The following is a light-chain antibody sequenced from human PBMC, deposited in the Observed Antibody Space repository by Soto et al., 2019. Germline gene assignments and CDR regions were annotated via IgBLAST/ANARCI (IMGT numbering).Light chain of an antibody. Sequence: QSVLAQPASVSGSPGQSITISCTGTSTDVDGYKYVSWYQQHPGTAPKLMIFEVNGRPSGVSDRFSGSKSGNTASLTISGLQPEDEADYYCSSFSSSSTPYVFGTGTKVTVL. J-gene: IGLJ1*01. CDR2: EVN. V-gene: IGLV2-14*01. CDR1: STDVDGYKY. CDR3: SSFSSSSTPYV.